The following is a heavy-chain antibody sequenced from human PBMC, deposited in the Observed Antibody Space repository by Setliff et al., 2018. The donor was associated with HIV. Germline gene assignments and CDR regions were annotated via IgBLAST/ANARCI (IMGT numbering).Heavy chain of an antibody. Sequence: PGGSLRLSCVASGFTFSISGMHWVRQAPGKGLEWVTYIEDDESNKRYADNVKGRFTISRDNSKNTLYLQMNRLRLEDTALYYCVKGGMTNAAFNIWGPGTMVTVSS. D-gene: IGHD3-16*01. CDR2: IEDDESNK. J-gene: IGHJ3*02. CDR3: VKGGMTNAAFNI. CDR1: GFTFSISG. V-gene: IGHV3-30*02.